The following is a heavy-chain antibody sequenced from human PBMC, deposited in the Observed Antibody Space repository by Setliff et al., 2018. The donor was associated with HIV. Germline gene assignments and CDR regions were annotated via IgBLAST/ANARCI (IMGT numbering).Heavy chain of an antibody. V-gene: IGHV3-7*01. D-gene: IGHD6-13*01. CDR3: AREMAATAHPDDPYFQH. CDR1: GFNFRDSW. J-gene: IGHJ1*01. Sequence: PGGSLRLSCSTSGFNFRDSWMSWLRLAPGKGLEWVANISPDGSERYSVDSVRGRFTVSRDNAKSSLYLQMSSLRADDTAVYYCAREMAATAHPDDPYFQHWGQGTLVTVSS. CDR2: ISPDGSER.